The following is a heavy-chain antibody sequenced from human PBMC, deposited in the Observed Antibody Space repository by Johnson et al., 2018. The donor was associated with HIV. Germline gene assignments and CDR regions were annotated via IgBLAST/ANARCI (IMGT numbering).Heavy chain of an antibody. CDR3: ARGVGPSAFDI. CDR2: IQRKTDGGTT. J-gene: IGHJ3*02. V-gene: IGHV3-15*01. CDR1: GFTFSDAW. Sequence: VQVVESGGGVVRPGGSLRLSCAASGFTFSDAWMTWVRQAPGKGLEWVGRIQRKTDGGTTDYAAPVKGRFTISRDNSQTTLYLQMNSLRAEDTAVYYCARGVGPSAFDIWGQGTMVTVSS. D-gene: IGHD1-26*01.